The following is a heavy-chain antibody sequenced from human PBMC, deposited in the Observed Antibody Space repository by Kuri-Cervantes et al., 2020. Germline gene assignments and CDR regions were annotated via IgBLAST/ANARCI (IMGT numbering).Heavy chain of an antibody. V-gene: IGHV3-30*03. J-gene: IGHJ4*02. Sequence: GESLKISCAASGFTFSSYGMHWVRQAPGKGLEWVAVISYDGSNKYYADSVKGRFTISRDNSKNTLYLQMNSLSAEDTAVYYCARGGLGRDGYNFLYWGQGTLVTVSS. D-gene: IGHD5-24*01. CDR1: GFTFSSYG. CDR2: ISYDGSNK. CDR3: ARGGLGRDGYNFLY.